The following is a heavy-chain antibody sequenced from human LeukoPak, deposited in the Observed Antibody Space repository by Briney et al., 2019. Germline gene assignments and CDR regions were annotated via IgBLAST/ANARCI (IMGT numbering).Heavy chain of an antibody. Sequence: GGSLRLSCVASGFTFSSYWMSWVRQAPGKGLEWVANIKQDGSDKYYVDSVKGRFTISRDNAKNSLYLEMNGLRVEDTAVYYCAKGSSSWYAGYFDYWGQGTLVTVSS. V-gene: IGHV3-7*03. CDR2: IKQDGSDK. CDR1: GFTFSSYW. D-gene: IGHD6-13*01. CDR3: AKGSSSWYAGYFDY. J-gene: IGHJ4*02.